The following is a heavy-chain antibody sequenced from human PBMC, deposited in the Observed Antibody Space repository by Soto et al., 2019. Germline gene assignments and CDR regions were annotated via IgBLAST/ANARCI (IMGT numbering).Heavy chain of an antibody. D-gene: IGHD3-22*01. J-gene: IGHJ1*01. CDR3: GRLDYLNRSGYYYFQN. CDR1: CDSVTSGDYY. Sequence: QVQLQESGPVLVKLSQTLSLTCRVSCDSVTSGDYYWTWVRHSPGKCLEWIGYISYSGNTAYNPSLNSRLTISLDTSKNHFSLKLHAATAADTAVYYCGRLDYLNRSGYYYFQNWGQGTPVTVA. V-gene: IGHV4-30-4*01. CDR2: ISYSGNT.